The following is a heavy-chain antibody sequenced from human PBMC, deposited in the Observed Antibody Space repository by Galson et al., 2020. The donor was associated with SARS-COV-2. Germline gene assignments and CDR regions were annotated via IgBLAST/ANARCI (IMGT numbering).Heavy chain of an antibody. J-gene: IGHJ4*02. CDR2: ISSSSSTI. D-gene: IGHD4-17*01. V-gene: IGHV3-48*01. CDR1: GFTFSSYS. Sequence: GSLKISCAASGFTFSSYSMNWVRQAPGKGLEWVSYISSSSSTIYYADSVKGRFTISRDNAKNSLYLQMNSLRAEDTAVYYCARDMEIPDYAGPFGYWGQGTLVTVSS. CDR3: ARDMEIPDYAGPFGY.